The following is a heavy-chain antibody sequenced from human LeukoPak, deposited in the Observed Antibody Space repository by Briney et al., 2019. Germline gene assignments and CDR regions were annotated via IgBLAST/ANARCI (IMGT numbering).Heavy chain of an antibody. Sequence: SETLSLTSAVYGGSFSGYYWSWIRQPPGKGLEWIGEINHSGSTNYNPSLKSRVTISVDTSKNQFSLKLSSVTAADTAVYYCARLRPPYYYGSGSPRWFDPWGQGTLVTVSS. CDR3: ARLRPPYYYGSGSPRWFDP. V-gene: IGHV4-34*01. CDR2: INHSGST. CDR1: GGSFSGYY. D-gene: IGHD3-10*01. J-gene: IGHJ5*02.